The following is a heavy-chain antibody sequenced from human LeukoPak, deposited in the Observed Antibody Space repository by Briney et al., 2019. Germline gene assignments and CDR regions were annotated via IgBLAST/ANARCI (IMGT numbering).Heavy chain of an antibody. Sequence: SETLSLTCSIYGGSFSNYYWHWIRQSPGKGLEWIGEINHRESTKYNPSLKSRVTISADTSQNQFSLRLTSVTAADTAVYYCARRIVATIIGAFDIWGQGTMVTVSS. CDR2: INHREST. V-gene: IGHV4-34*01. D-gene: IGHD5-12*01. J-gene: IGHJ3*02. CDR1: GGSFSNYY. CDR3: ARRIVATIIGAFDI.